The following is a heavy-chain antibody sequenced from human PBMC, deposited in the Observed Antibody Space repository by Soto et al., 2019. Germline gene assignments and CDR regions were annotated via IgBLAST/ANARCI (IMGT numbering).Heavy chain of an antibody. CDR2: IKSKTDGETT. J-gene: IGHJ4*02. V-gene: IGHV3-15*07. CDR1: GFTFSNAW. Sequence: EVQLVESGGGLVKPGGSLRLSCAASGFTFSNAWMNWVRQAPGKGLEWVGRIKSKTDGETTDYAAPVKGRFTISRDDSKNTLYLQINSLKTEDTSVYYCTIDERITMVRGVILLDYWGQGTLVTVSS. D-gene: IGHD3-10*01. CDR3: TIDERITMVRGVILLDY.